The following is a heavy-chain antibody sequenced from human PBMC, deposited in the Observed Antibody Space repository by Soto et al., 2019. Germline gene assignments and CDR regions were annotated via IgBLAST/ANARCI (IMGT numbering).Heavy chain of an antibody. CDR3: ARETYSNYGGWIDF. J-gene: IGHJ4*02. V-gene: IGHV4-4*02. D-gene: IGHD4-4*01. Sequence: QVQLQESGPRLVKPSGTLSLTCTVSGGSITSDNWWTWVRQPPGKGLEWIGEIYHSGDTNYKPSLESRVSISVAKSKSQISLRLNSVTAADTAVYYCARETYSNYGGWIDFWGQGALVTVSS. CDR2: IYHSGDT. CDR1: GGSITSDNW.